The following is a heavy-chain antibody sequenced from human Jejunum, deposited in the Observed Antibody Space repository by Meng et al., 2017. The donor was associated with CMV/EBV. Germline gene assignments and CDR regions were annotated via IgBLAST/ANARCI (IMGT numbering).Heavy chain of an antibody. D-gene: IGHD3-22*01. CDR3: ARGYYDRFFDY. J-gene: IGHJ4*02. Sequence: SCKASEYTFTDYVLHWVRQAPGQGLQWMGRINPNSGVTNYAHNVQGRVAMTRDTSIGAAYMELSRLKSDDTAVYYCARGYYDRFFDYWGQGTLVTVSS. CDR2: INPNSGVT. CDR1: EYTFTDYV. V-gene: IGHV1-2*06.